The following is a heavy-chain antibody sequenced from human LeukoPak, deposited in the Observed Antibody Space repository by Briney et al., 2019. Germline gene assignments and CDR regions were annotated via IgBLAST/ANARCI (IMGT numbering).Heavy chain of an antibody. CDR2: IYYSGST. CDR1: GGSISSSSYY. V-gene: IGHV4-39*07. Sequence: SETLSLTCTVSGGSISSSSYYWGWIRQPPGKGLEWIGGIYYSGSTYYNPSLKSRVTISVDTSKNQFSLKLSSVTAADTAVYYCARDVMVRGVIMTPNYYYGMDVWGQGTTVTVSS. D-gene: IGHD3-10*01. J-gene: IGHJ6*02. CDR3: ARDVMVRGVIMTPNYYYGMDV.